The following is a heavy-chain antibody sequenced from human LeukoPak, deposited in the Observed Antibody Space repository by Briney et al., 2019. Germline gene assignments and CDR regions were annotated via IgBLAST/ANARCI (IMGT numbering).Heavy chain of an antibody. CDR2: IKSDGSST. CDR1: GFTFSSYW. V-gene: IGHV3-74*01. CDR3: ARDNNSWFDP. J-gene: IGHJ5*02. Sequence: GGSLRLSCAASGFTFSSYWIHWVRQAPGKGLVWVSRIKSDGSSTSYADSVQGRFTTSRGNAKNTLYLQMNSLRAEDTAVYYCARDNNSWFDPWGQGTLVTVSS.